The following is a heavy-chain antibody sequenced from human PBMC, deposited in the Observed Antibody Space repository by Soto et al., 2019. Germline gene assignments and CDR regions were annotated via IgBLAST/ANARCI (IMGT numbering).Heavy chain of an antibody. V-gene: IGHV1-18*01. Sequence: GASVKVPCKASGYTFTNYGISWVRQAPGQGLEWMGWINVYNGNTKYAQKVQGRVTMTTDTSTSTAYMELRSLRSDDTAVYYCARGVGSGSYYNQYNWFDPWGQGTLVTVSS. CDR1: GYTFTNYG. J-gene: IGHJ5*02. CDR2: INVYNGNT. CDR3: ARGVGSGSYYNQYNWFDP. D-gene: IGHD3-10*01.